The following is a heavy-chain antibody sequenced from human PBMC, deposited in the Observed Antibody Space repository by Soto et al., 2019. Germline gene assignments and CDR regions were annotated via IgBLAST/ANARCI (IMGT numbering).Heavy chain of an antibody. V-gene: IGHV1-69*06. CDR3: ARVAAAGTGAYYYYYGMDV. D-gene: IGHD6-13*01. CDR1: GVTFSSYA. Sequence: SVKVSCKASGVTFSSYAISWVRQAPGQGLEWMGGIIPIFGTANYAQKFQGRVTITADKSTSTAYMELSSLRSEDTAVYYCARVAAAGTGAYYYYYGMDVWGQGTTVTVSS. CDR2: IIPIFGTA. J-gene: IGHJ6*02.